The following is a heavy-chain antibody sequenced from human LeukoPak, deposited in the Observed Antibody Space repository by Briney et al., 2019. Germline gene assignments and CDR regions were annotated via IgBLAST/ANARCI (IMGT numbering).Heavy chain of an antibody. Sequence: ASVKVSCKVFGYTLSDYSLHWLRQAPGQGLEWMGWIIPNSGGTGYAQHFEGRVSMTRDTSITTAYMELSRLRSDDTAMYYCARIRTSGSYFNAWGQGSLVTVSS. CDR2: IIPNSGGT. J-gene: IGHJ4*02. V-gene: IGHV1-2*02. D-gene: IGHD3-10*01. CDR1: GYTLSDYS. CDR3: ARIRTSGSYFNA.